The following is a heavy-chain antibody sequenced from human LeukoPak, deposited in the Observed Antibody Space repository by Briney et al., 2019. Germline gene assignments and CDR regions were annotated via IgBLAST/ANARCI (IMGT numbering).Heavy chain of an antibody. CDR3: ARGQHWRVESHAFDI. J-gene: IGHJ3*02. CDR2: INGLGTAT. Sequence: GGSLRLSCAGSGWMHWVRQTPGKGLVWVSGINGLGTATYYADSVKGRFTISRDNAKNTVFLQMNSLSVEDTAVYYCARGQHWRVESHAFDIWGQGTMVTVSS. D-gene: IGHD3-3*01. V-gene: IGHV3-74*01. CDR1: GW.